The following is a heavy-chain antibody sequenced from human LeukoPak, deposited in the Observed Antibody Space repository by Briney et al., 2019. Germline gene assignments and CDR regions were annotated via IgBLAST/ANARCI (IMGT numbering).Heavy chain of an antibody. V-gene: IGHV3-23*01. Sequence: GGSLRLSCAASGFTFTSYAMSWVRQAPEKGLGWVSTISVSGDHTYYADSVKGRFTISRDNSKNTLYLQMNSLRAEDTAVYYCAKALKYYYDSSGYYGWFDPWGQGTLVTVSS. CDR1: GFTFTSYA. D-gene: IGHD3-22*01. J-gene: IGHJ5*02. CDR2: ISVSGDHT. CDR3: AKALKYYYDSSGYYGWFDP.